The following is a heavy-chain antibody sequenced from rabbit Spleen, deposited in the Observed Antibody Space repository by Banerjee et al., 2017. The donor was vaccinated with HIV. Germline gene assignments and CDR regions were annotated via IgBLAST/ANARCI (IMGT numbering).Heavy chain of an antibody. Sequence: QSLEESGGDLVKPGASLTLTCTASGFSFSSSYYMCWVRQAPGKGLEWIACIYLGSSGNTYSASWAKGRFTISKTSSTTVTLQMPSLTVADTATYFCARRDIVGSGYGMISLDLWGQGTLVTVS. D-gene: IGHD6-1*01. V-gene: IGHV1S40*01. CDR1: GFSFSSSYY. CDR3: ARRDIVGSGYGMISLDL. J-gene: IGHJ6*01. CDR2: IYLGSSGNT.